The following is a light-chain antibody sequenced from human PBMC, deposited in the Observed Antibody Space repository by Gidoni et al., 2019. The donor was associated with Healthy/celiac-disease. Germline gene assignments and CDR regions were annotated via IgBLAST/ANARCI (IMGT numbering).Light chain of an antibody. J-gene: IGKJ5*01. CDR3: QQLNSYPQIT. Sequence: DIQLTQSPSFLSASVGDRVTITCRASQGISSYLAWYQQKPGKAPKLLIYAASTLQSGVPSRFSGSGSGTEFTLTISSLQPEDFATYYCQQLNSYPQITFXQXTRLXIK. CDR1: QGISSY. CDR2: AAS. V-gene: IGKV1-9*01.